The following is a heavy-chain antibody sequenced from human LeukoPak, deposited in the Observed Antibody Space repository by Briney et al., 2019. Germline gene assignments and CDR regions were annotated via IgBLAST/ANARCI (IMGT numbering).Heavy chain of an antibody. CDR3: ARALYCSSTSCSQPPNWFDP. CDR2: IYYSGST. V-gene: IGHV4-31*03. J-gene: IGHJ5*02. CDR1: GGSISSGGYY. Sequence: PSQTLSLTCTVSGGSISSGGYYWSWIRQHPGKGLEWIGYIYYSGSTYYNPSLKSRVTISVDTSKNQFSLKLSSVTAADTAVYYCARALYCSSTSCSQPPNWFDPWGQGTLVTVSS. D-gene: IGHD2-2*01.